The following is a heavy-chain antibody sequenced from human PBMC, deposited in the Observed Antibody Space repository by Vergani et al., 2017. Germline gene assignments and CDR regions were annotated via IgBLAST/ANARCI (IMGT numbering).Heavy chain of an antibody. J-gene: IGHJ4*02. CDR3: AQQYFVSGNYLFNY. Sequence: EVQLLESGGGLVQPGGSLRLTCAASEFTFSNYAMNWVRQAPGKGLEWVSGISGSGVSAYYTDSVKGQFTISRDNSKNMLFLQMNNLKTEDTAIYYCAQQYFVSGNYLFNYWGQGTLVTVSS. D-gene: IGHD3-10*01. V-gene: IGHV3-23*01. CDR2: ISGSGVSA. CDR1: EFTFSNYA.